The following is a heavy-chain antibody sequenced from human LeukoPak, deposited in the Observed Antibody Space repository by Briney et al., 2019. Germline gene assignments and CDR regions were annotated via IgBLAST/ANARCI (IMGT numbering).Heavy chain of an antibody. J-gene: IGHJ3*02. CDR1: GFTFDDYA. D-gene: IGHD3-22*01. CDR3: AKVWGYYDSSGYYDAFDI. V-gene: IGHV3-9*01. Sequence: EAGGSLRLSCAASGFTFDDYAMHWVRQAPGKGLEWVSGISWNSGSIGYADSVKGRFTISRDNAKNSLYLQMNSLRAEDTALYYCAKVWGYYDSSGYYDAFDIWGQGTMVTVSS. CDR2: ISWNSGSI.